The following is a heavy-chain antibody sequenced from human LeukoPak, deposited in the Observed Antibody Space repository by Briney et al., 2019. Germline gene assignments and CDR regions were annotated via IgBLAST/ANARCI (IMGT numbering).Heavy chain of an antibody. V-gene: IGHV3-7*01. D-gene: IGHD1-26*01. CDR2: IKQDGGEK. CDR1: GLTFSSYW. J-gene: IGHJ4*02. Sequence: GGSLRLSCAASGLTFSSYWMSWVRQAPGKGLEWVANIKQDGGEKYYVDSVKGRFTISRDNAKNSVYLQMNSLRAEDTAVYYCARDLDGSYFDYWGQGTLVTVSS. CDR3: ARDLDGSYFDY.